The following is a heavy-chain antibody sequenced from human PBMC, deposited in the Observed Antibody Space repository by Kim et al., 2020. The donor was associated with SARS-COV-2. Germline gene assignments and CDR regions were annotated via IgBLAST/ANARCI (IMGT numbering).Heavy chain of an antibody. J-gene: IGHJ4*02. Sequence: ADSVKGRFTISRDNSKNTLSLQMNSLRAEDTAVYYCAKDKEAIVTGSLDYWGQGTLVTVSS. CDR3: AKDKEAIVTGSLDY. D-gene: IGHD5-18*01. V-gene: IGHV3-23*01.